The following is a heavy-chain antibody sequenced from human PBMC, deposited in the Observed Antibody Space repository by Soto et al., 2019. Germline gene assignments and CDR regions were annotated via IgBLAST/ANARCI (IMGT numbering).Heavy chain of an antibody. CDR2: ISAYNGNT. V-gene: IGHV1-18*01. D-gene: IGHD1-26*01. J-gene: IGHJ3*02. CDR3: ARLGRLSPAFAI. Sequence: APGQGLEWMGWISAYNGNTNYAQKLQGRVTMTTDTSTSTAYMELRSLRSDDTAVYYCARLGRLSPAFAIWGQGTMVTVSS.